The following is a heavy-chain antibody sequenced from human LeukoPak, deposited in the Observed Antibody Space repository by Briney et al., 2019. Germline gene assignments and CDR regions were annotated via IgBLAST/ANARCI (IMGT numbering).Heavy chain of an antibody. CDR2: ISYDGSNK. D-gene: IGHD6-13*01. Sequence: GGSLRLSCAASGFTFSSYGMHWVRPAPGKGLEWVAVISYDGSNKYYADSVKGRFTISRDNSKNTLYLQMNSLRAEDTAVYYCAKRIAAAGTDYWGQGTLVTVSS. J-gene: IGHJ4*02. CDR1: GFTFSSYG. V-gene: IGHV3-30*18. CDR3: AKRIAAAGTDY.